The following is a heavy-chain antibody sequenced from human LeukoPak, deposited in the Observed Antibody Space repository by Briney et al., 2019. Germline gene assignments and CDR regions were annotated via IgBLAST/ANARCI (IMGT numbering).Heavy chain of an antibody. V-gene: IGHV1-46*01. CDR2: INPSGGST. J-gene: IGHJ5*02. CDR1: GYTFTIYY. D-gene: IGHD3-22*01. Sequence: ASVKVSCKASGYTFTIYYMHWVRQAPGQGLEWMGIINPSGGSTSYAQKFQGRVTMTRDTSTSTVYMELSSLRSEDTTVYYCARASGHYYDSSGYELWFDPWGQGTLVTVSS. CDR3: ARASGHYYDSSGYELWFDP.